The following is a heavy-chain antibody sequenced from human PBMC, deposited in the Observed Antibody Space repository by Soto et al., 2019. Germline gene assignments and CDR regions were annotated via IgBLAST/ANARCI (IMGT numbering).Heavy chain of an antibody. CDR2: ISGSGGST. CDR3: AKDGYSSGWVSNDY. V-gene: IGHV3-23*01. D-gene: IGHD6-19*01. J-gene: IGHJ4*02. CDR1: GFTFSSYA. Sequence: GGSLRLSCAASGFTFSSYAMSWVRQAPGKGLEWVSAISGSGGSTYYADSVKGRFTISGDNSKNTLYLQMNSLRAEDTAVYYCAKDGYSSGWVSNDYWGQGTLVTVSS.